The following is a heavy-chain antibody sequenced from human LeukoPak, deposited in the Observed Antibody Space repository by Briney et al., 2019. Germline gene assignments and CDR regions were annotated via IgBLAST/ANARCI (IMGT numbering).Heavy chain of an antibody. Sequence: PGGSRRLSLAASGFTFGSNGRSWFGQAQGRGRGGVANKKKEGVRKKYVDSVKGRFTISRDNAKNSLYLQMNSLRAEDTAVYYCARGERTYYDFWSGRKGLYYFDYWGQGTLVTVSS. CDR3: ARGERTYYDFWSGRKGLYYFDY. CDR1: GFTFGSNG. CDR2: KKKEGVRK. V-gene: IGHV3-7*01. J-gene: IGHJ4*02. D-gene: IGHD3-3*01.